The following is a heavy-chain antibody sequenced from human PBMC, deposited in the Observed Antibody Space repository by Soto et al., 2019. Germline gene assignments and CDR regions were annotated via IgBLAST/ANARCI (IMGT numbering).Heavy chain of an antibody. CDR1: GGTFSSYA. V-gene: IGHV1-69*06. J-gene: IGHJ6*02. D-gene: IGHD6-6*01. CDR3: AGDGGSSSSGGYYYYYGMDV. Sequence: SVKVSCKASGGTFSSYAISWVRQAPGQGLEWMGGIIPIFGTANYAQKFQGRVTITADKSTSTAYMELSSLRSEDTAVYYCAGDGGSSSSGGYYYYYGMDVWGQGTTVTVSS. CDR2: IIPIFGTA.